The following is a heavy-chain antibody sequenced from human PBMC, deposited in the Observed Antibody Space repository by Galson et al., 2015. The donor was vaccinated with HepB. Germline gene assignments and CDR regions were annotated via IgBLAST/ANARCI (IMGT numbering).Heavy chain of an antibody. V-gene: IGHV3-11*06. CDR3: ARDSIYVNAFDN. D-gene: IGHD2/OR15-2a*01. Sequence: SLRLSCAASGFTFSDLYISWIRQAPGKGLEWVSYISGGSTYTNYAASVKGRFTISRDNAKNSVFLQMNSLRAEDTAVYYCARDSIYVNAFDNWGRGTLVTVSS. CDR2: ISGGSTYT. J-gene: IGHJ3*02. CDR1: GFTFSDLY.